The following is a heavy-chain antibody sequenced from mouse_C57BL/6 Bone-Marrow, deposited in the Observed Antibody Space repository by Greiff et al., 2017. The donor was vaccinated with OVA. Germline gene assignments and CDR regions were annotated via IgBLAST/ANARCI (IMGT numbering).Heavy chain of an antibody. CDR3: TIIPYYYAMDY. D-gene: IGHD5-1-1*01. V-gene: IGHV5-9-1*02. Sequence: EVKLMESGEGLVKPGGSLKLSCAASGFTFSSYAMSWVRQTPEKRLEWVAYISSGGDYIYYADTVKGRVTISRDNARNTLYLQMSSLKSEDTAVYYCTIIPYYYAMDYWGQGTSVTVSS. CDR1: GFTFSSYA. CDR2: ISSGGDYI. J-gene: IGHJ4*01.